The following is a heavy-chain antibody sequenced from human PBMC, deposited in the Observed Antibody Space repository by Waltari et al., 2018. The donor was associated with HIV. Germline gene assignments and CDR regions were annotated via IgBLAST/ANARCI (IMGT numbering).Heavy chain of an antibody. V-gene: IGHV4-59*01. Sequence: QVQLQESGPGLVKPSETLSLTCTVSGGSFNSYHWTWIRQPPGKGLEWIGSIYYPGRTNCNPSLKGRVTISVDTSKNQFSLKLSSVTAADTAVYYCARVLFAVGSNWCDPWGQGTLVTVSS. J-gene: IGHJ5*02. D-gene: IGHD1-26*01. CDR3: ARVLFAVGSNWCDP. CDR2: IYYPGRT. CDR1: GGSFNSYH.